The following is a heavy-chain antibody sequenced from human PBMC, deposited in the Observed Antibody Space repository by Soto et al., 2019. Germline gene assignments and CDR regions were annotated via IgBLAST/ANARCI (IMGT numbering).Heavy chain of an antibody. D-gene: IGHD2-15*01. J-gene: IGHJ6*02. V-gene: IGHV6-1*01. CDR3: ARVHCSAGTCLDGLDF. CDR2: IYYRSKWFH. CDR1: GDSVSSNGAC. Sequence: PSQTLSLTCVLSGDSVSSNGACWNWIRQSPSRGLQWLGRIYYRSKWFHDYAASVESRMAINPDTSRNQFSLQPNYVTPEDTAVYYCARVHCSAGTCLDGLDFWGQGTTVTVSS.